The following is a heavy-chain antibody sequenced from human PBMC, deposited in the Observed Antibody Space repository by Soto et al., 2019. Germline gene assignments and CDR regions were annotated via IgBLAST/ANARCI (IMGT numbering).Heavy chain of an antibody. CDR3: ARDVSPGSSSLYLDAFDI. Sequence: EVQLEESGGDVVQPGGSLRLSCAASGFTISAYWMTWVRQAPGKGLEWVANINRDGSKKSYLDSVRGRFTISRDNVGNSLYLHMDSLRADDTALYCCARDVSPGSSSLYLDAFDIWGQGTMVTVSS. V-gene: IGHV3-7*05. D-gene: IGHD6-13*01. J-gene: IGHJ3*02. CDR1: GFTISAYW. CDR2: INRDGSKK.